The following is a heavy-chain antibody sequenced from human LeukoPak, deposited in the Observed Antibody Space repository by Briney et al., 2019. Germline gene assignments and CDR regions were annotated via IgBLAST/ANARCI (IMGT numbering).Heavy chain of an antibody. CDR2: IAHDGSIK. CDR3: AKDLGDARSWYLDY. V-gene: IGHV3-30*18. CDR1: GFAFGSYV. D-gene: IGHD3-16*01. Sequence: GGSLRLSCAASGFAFGSYVMHWVRQTPGKGLEWVAVIAHDGSIKYYGESVKGRFTISRDSSKNTLYLQVNSLRNEDTAVYYCAKDLGDARSWYLDYWGQGTLVTVSS. J-gene: IGHJ4*02.